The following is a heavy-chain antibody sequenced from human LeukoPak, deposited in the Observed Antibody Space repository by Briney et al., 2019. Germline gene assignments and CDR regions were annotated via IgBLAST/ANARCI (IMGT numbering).Heavy chain of an antibody. Sequence: GGSLRLSCAASGFTFDDYAMHWVRQAPGKGLEWVSGISWNSGSIGYADSVKGRFTISRDNAKNSLYLQMNSLRDEDTAVYYCARRAYDAFDVWGQGTMVTVSS. J-gene: IGHJ3*01. CDR3: ARRAYDAFDV. CDR2: ISWNSGSI. D-gene: IGHD2-21*01. CDR1: GFTFDDYA. V-gene: IGHV3-9*01.